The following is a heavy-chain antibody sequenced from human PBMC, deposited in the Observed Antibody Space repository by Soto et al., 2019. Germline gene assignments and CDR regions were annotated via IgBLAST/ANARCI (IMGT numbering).Heavy chain of an antibody. CDR1: GFTFSSYA. CDR2: ISGSGGST. J-gene: IGHJ4*02. Sequence: GGSLRLSCAASGFTFSSYAMSWVRQAPGKGLEWVSAISGSGGSTYYADSVKGRFTISRDNSKNTLYLQMNSLRAEDTAVYYCARDVDADFRTEFDYWGRGTLVTVSS. V-gene: IGHV3-23*01. CDR3: ARDVDADFRTEFDY. D-gene: IGHD4-17*01.